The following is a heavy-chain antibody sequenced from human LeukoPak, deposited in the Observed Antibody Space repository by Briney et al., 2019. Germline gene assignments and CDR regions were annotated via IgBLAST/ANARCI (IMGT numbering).Heavy chain of an antibody. CDR1: GFPFSSSG. CDR2: IGYDGSNK. V-gene: IGHV3-30*02. D-gene: IGHD2-15*01. J-gene: IGHJ4*02. CDR3: AKKARHCSGGYCYADVDY. Sequence: GVSLRLSCGASGFPFSSSGMHWVRQAPGKGLEWVAFIGYDGSNKYYAESVKDRFTISRDNSKNTLFLQMNSLRTEDTAVYHCAKKARHCSGGYCYADVDYWGQGTPVTVSS.